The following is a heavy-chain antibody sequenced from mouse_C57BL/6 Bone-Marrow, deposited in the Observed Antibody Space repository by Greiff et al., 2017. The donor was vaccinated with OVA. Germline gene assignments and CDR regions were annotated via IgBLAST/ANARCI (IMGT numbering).Heavy chain of an antibody. V-gene: IGHV1-64*01. CDR1: GYTFTSYW. Sequence: VQLPQPGAELVKPGASVTLSCQASGYTFTSYWMHWVKQRPGQGLEWIGMIHPNSGSTNYNEKFKSKATLTVDKSSSTAYMQLSSLTSEDSAVYYCAGGGYFDYWGQGTTLTVSS. CDR3: AGGGYFDY. CDR2: IHPNSGST. J-gene: IGHJ2*01.